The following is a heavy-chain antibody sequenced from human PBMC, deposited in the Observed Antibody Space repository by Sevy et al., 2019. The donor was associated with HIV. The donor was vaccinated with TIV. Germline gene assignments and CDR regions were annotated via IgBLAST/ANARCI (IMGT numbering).Heavy chain of an antibody. Sequence: GGSLRLSCEASGFTFSSYWMSWVRQAPGKGLEWVANIKEDGSVKYYVDSVKGRFTISRHNPRKSVYLQMTSLSAEDTAVYYCARLFYGSADYWGQGTLVTVSS. CDR1: GFTFSSYW. V-gene: IGHV3-7*01. D-gene: IGHD3-10*01. CDR2: IKEDGSVK. J-gene: IGHJ4*02. CDR3: ARLFYGSADY.